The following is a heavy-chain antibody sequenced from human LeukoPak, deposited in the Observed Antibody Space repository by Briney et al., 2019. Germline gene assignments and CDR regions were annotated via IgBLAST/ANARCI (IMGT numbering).Heavy chain of an antibody. Sequence: ASVKVSCKASGYTFTSYDINWVRQATGQGLEWMGWMNPNSGNTGYAQKFQGRVTMTRNTSISTAYMELSSLRSEDTAVYYCARGTYLNGDYDSSGDGAYWGQGTLVTVSS. V-gene: IGHV1-8*01. J-gene: IGHJ4*02. CDR3: ARGTYLNGDYDSSGDGAY. CDR2: MNPNSGNT. CDR1: GYTFTSYD. D-gene: IGHD3-22*01.